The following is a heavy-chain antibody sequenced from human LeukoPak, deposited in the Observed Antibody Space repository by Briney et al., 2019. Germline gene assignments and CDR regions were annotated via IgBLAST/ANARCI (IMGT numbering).Heavy chain of an antibody. CDR3: ARVLFTEEDAFDI. V-gene: IGHV4-4*07. J-gene: IGHJ3*02. CDR2: IYSSASA. Sequence: SETLSLTCTVSGDSISYHYWSWIRQHAGKGLEWIGRIYSSASANYNPSLKSRVTMSLDTSKNQFSLNLTSVTAADTAVYYCARVLFTEEDAFDIWGQGTMVTVSS. CDR1: GDSISYHY.